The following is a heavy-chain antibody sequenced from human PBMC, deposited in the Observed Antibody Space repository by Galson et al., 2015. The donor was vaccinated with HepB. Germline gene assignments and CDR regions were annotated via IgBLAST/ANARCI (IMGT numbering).Heavy chain of an antibody. CDR2: INPSGGST. J-gene: IGHJ6*03. CDR3: ASQGGYDFWSGYYTDSYYYYMDV. Sequence: SVKVSCKASGYTFTSYYMHWVRQAPGQGLEGMGIINPSGGSTSYAQKFQGRVTMTRDTSTSTVYMELSSLRSEDTAVYYCASQGGYDFWSGYYTDSYYYYMDVWGKGTAVTVSS. V-gene: IGHV1-46*03. CDR1: GYTFTSYY. D-gene: IGHD3-3*01.